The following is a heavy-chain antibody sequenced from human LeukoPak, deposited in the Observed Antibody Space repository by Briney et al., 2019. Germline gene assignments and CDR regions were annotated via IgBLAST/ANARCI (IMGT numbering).Heavy chain of an antibody. V-gene: IGHV3-23*01. CDR2: ISGSGGST. D-gene: IGHD6-19*01. CDR3: AKDWAVAGTPPSY. J-gene: IGHJ4*02. CDR1: GFTFNNYA. Sequence: GGSLRLSCAASGFTFNNYAMSWVRQAPGKGPEWLSAISGSGGSTTDADSVKGRFTISRDNSKNTLYLQMNSLRAEDTAVYYCAKDWAVAGTPPSYWGQGTLVTVSS.